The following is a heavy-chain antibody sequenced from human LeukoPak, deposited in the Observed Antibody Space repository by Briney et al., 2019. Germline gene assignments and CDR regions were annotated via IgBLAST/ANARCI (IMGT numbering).Heavy chain of an antibody. V-gene: IGHV4-59*08. D-gene: IGHD6-13*01. J-gene: IGHJ4*02. CDR2: IHYSGST. Sequence: SETLSLTCTVSGGSISSYYWSWIRQPPGKGLEWIGYIHYSGSTNYNPSLKSRVTISVDTSKNQFSLKLSSVTAADTAVYYCARQKGVRIAAAGTRTGCYFDYWGQGTLVTVSS. CDR1: GGSISSYY. CDR3: ARQKGVRIAAAGTRTGCYFDY.